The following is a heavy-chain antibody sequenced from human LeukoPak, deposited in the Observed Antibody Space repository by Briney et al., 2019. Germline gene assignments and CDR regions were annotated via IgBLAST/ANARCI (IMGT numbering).Heavy chain of an antibody. D-gene: IGHD6-19*01. CDR3: ARGPYSSGWYVPFDY. CDR2: LNAGNGNT. J-gene: IGHJ4*02. CDR1: GYTFTSYA. V-gene: IGHV1-3*01. Sequence: ASVTVSCKASGYTFTSYAMHWVHQAPGQRLEWMGWLNAGNGNTKYSQKFQGRVTITRDTSASTAYMELSSLRSEDTAVYYCARGPYSSGWYVPFDYWGQGTLVTVSS.